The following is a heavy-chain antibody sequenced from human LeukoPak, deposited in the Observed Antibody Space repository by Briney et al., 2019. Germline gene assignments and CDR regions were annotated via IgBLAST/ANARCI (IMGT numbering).Heavy chain of an antibody. Sequence: SETLSLTCTVSGGSISNYYWSWIRQPAGEGPEWIGRIYASGSTNYNPSLKSRVTMSVDTSKNQFSLKLSSVTAADTAVYYCARVSMVRGAPDYYFDYWGQGTLVTVSS. D-gene: IGHD3-10*01. CDR3: ARVSMVRGAPDYYFDY. CDR1: GGSISNYY. CDR2: IYASGST. J-gene: IGHJ4*02. V-gene: IGHV4-4*07.